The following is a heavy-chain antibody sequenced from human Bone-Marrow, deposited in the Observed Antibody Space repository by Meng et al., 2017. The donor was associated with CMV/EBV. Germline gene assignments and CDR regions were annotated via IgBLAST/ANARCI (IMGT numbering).Heavy chain of an antibody. CDR2: ISYNGNT. Sequence: STVSGGSISKTNSYWSWIRQPPGKGLEWIGIISYNGNTYYNPSLKSRVTISVDTSKNHFSLNLNSVTAADTAVYYCAKNVVGGWFDPWGQGTLVTVSS. CDR3: AKNVVGGWFDP. V-gene: IGHV4-39*02. CDR1: GGSISKTNSY. J-gene: IGHJ5*02. D-gene: IGHD2-15*01.